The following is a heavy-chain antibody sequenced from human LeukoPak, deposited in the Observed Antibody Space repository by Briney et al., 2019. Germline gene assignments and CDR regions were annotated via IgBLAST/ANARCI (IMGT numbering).Heavy chain of an antibody. D-gene: IGHD3-16*02. V-gene: IGHV3-48*03. J-gene: IGHJ4*02. Sequence: PGGSLRLSCAASGFTFSSYEMNWVRQAPGKGLEWVSYISSSGSTIYYADSVKGRFTISRDNAKNSLYLQMNGLRAEDTAVYYCARNDYDYVWGSYRICDYWGQGTLVTVSS. CDR3: ARNDYDYVWGSYRICDY. CDR1: GFTFSSYE. CDR2: ISSSGSTI.